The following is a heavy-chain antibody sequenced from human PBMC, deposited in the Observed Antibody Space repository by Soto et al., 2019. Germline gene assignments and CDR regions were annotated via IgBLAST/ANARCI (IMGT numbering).Heavy chain of an antibody. CDR3: ARTGQLETSNYSSYGMDV. J-gene: IGHJ6*02. D-gene: IGHD6-13*01. Sequence: GVSLSLSCAAAGFTVSSNYMSWVRQSPGKGLEWVSVIYSGGSTYYADSVKGRFTISRDNSKNTLYLQMNSLRAEDTAVYYCARTGQLETSNYSSYGMDVLRQGTTVTVSS. CDR1: GFTVSSNY. CDR2: IYSGGST. V-gene: IGHV3-53*01.